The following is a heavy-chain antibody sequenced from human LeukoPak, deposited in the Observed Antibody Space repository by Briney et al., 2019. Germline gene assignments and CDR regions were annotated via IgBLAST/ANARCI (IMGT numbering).Heavy chain of an antibody. D-gene: IGHD3-22*01. CDR3: ARGPLNYYDSSGYLRDAFDI. V-gene: IGHV4-34*01. CDR2: INHSGST. CDR1: GGSFSGYY. Sequence: SETLSLTCAVYGGSFSGYYWSWIRQPPGKGLEWIGEINHSGSTNYNPSLKSRATISVDTSKNQFSLKLSSVTAADTAVYYCARGPLNYYDSSGYLRDAFDIWGQGTMVTVSS. J-gene: IGHJ3*02.